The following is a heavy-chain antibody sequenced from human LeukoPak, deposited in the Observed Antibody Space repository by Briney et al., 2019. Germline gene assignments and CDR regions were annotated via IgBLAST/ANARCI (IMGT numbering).Heavy chain of an antibody. V-gene: IGHV3-48*03. Sequence: PGGSLRLSCAASGFTFSSYEMNWVRQAPGKGLEWVSYISSSGSTIYYADSVKGRFTISRDNAKNSLYLQMNSLRGEDTAVYYCAREDSGMDVWGKGTTVTISS. J-gene: IGHJ6*04. CDR1: GFTFSSYE. CDR2: ISSSGSTI. CDR3: AREDSGMDV.